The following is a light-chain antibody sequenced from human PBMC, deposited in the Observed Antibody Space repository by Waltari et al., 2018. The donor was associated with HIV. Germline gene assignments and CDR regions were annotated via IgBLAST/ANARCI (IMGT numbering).Light chain of an antibody. CDR1: SSNIGKNA. CDR2: YDD. J-gene: IGLJ2*01. Sequence: QSVLTQPPSVSAAPRQRVSISCSGSSSNIGKNAVNWYQQIPGTAPRLLIYYDDLVPSGVSDRFSGSKSGNTASLTISGLQAEDDADYYCCSYAGSYTMVFGGGTKLTVL. V-gene: IGLV1-36*01. CDR3: CSYAGSYTMV.